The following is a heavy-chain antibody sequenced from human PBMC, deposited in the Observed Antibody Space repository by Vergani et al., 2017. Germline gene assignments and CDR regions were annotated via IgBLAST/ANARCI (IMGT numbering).Heavy chain of an antibody. J-gene: IGHJ6*02. CDR1: GGSFSGYY. CDR3: ARGLSGGYDYYYGMDV. V-gene: IGHV4-34*01. CDR2: INHSGST. Sequence: QVQLQQWGAGLLKPSETLSLTCAVYGGSFSGYYWSWIRQPPGKGLEWIGEINHSGSTNYNPSLKSRVTISVDTSKNQFSLKLSSVTAADTAVYYCARGLSGGYDYYYGMDVWGQGTTVTGSS. D-gene: IGHD5-12*01.